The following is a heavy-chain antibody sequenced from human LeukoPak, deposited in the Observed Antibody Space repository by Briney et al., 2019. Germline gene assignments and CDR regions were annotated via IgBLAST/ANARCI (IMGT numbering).Heavy chain of an antibody. D-gene: IGHD2-21*02. CDR2: INPNSGGT. CDR1: GYTFTGYY. J-gene: IGHJ5*02. Sequence: ASVKVSCKASGYTFTGYYMHWVRQAPGQGLEWMGWINPNSGGTNYAQNFQGRVTMTRDTSISTAYMELSRLRSDDTALYYCAGGGTAWGKSWFDPWGQGTLVTVSS. CDR3: AGGGTAWGKSWFDP. V-gene: IGHV1-2*02.